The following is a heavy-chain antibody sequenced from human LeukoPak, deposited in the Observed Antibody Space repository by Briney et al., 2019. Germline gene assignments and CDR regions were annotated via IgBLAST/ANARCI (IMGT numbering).Heavy chain of an antibody. CDR2: ISGSGGST. J-gene: IGHJ4*02. V-gene: IGHV3-23*01. CDR3: AKGGPERRHETPNDY. Sequence: GGSLRLSCAASGFTFSSYAMSWVRLAPGKGLEWVSAISGSGGSTYYADSVRGRFTISRDNSKNTLYLQMNSLRAEDTAVYYCAKGGPERRHETPNDYWGQGTLVTVSS. D-gene: IGHD1-1*01. CDR1: GFTFSSYA.